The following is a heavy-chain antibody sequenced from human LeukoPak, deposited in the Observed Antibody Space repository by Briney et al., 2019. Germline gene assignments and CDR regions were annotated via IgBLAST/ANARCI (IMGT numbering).Heavy chain of an antibody. Sequence: GGSLRLSCAASGFTFSSYAMYWVRQAPGKGLEWVAVISYDGSNKYYADSVKGRFTISRDNSKNTLYLQMNSLRAEDTAVYHCARDPNGHHGDRGSFDYWGQGTLVTVSS. CDR3: ARDPNGHHGDRGSFDY. CDR2: ISYDGSNK. J-gene: IGHJ4*02. D-gene: IGHD4-17*01. CDR1: GFTFSSYA. V-gene: IGHV3-30-3*01.